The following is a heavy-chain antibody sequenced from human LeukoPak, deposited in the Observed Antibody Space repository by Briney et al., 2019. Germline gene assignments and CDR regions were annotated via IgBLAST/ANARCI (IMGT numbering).Heavy chain of an antibody. CDR3: ARRRGTSTSHFFDY. D-gene: IGHD2-2*01. V-gene: IGHV3-7*01. J-gene: IGHJ4*02. CDR1: GFTFSIYW. CDR2: IKQDGSEK. Sequence: GGSLRLSCAASGFTFSIYWMSWVRQAPGKGLEWVANIKQDGSEKYYVDSVKGRFTISRDNAKNSLYLQMNSLRPEDTAVYYCARRRGTSTSHFFDYWGQGALVTVSS.